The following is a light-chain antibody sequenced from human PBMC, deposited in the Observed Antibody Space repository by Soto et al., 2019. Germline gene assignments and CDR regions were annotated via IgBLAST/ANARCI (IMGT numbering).Light chain of an antibody. V-gene: IGKV3-20*01. CDR2: GAS. J-gene: IGKJ3*01. Sequence: EIVLTQSPGTLSLSPGERATLSCRASQSVYRNFLAWYQQKPGQAPRLLIYGASNRATGIPDRFSGSGSGTYFTLIISSLEPEDFAVYYCQQYGSSPSTFGPGTKVDIK. CDR3: QQYGSSPST. CDR1: QSVYRNF.